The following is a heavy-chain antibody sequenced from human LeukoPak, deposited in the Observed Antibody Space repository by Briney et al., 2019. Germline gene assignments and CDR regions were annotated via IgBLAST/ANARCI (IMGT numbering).Heavy chain of an antibody. Sequence: PGGSLRLSCAASGFTFSSYWMSWVRQTPGKGLEWVANIKQDGSEKYYADSVKGRFTISRDNAKNLMYLQMNSLRAEDTAVYYCARELLRVARTNDYWGQGTLVTVSS. CDR3: ARELLRVARTNDY. V-gene: IGHV3-7*01. D-gene: IGHD1-26*01. CDR1: GFTFSSYW. CDR2: IKQDGSEK. J-gene: IGHJ4*02.